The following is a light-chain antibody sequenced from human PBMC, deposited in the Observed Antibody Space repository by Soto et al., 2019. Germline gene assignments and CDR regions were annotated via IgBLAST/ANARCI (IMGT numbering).Light chain of an antibody. Sequence: QPVLTQSPSASASLGASVTLTCTLSSGHSSCDIAWHQQQPEQGPRYLMKLNRDGSHSQGDGIPARSSGSGSGAARYLTISSLKSGEDAAYSRQTWGTVILVFAGGTKLTVL. J-gene: IGLJ2*01. CDR1: SGHSSCD. CDR2: LNRDGSH. CDR3: QTWGTVILV. V-gene: IGLV4-69*01.